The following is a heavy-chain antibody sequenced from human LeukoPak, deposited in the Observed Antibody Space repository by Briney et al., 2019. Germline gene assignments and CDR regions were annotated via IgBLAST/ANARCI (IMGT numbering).Heavy chain of an antibody. J-gene: IGHJ4*02. V-gene: IGHV3-30-3*01. Sequence: RGSLRLSCAASGFTFSNYPMHWVRQAPGKGLEWVSVISYDGSNKWYADSVKGRFTISRDNSKNTLYLQMNSLGAEDTAVYYCARDRVEIVVAGTVDCWGQGTLVTVSS. CDR1: GFTFSNYP. CDR2: ISYDGSNK. CDR3: ARDRVEIVVAGTVDC. D-gene: IGHD6-19*01.